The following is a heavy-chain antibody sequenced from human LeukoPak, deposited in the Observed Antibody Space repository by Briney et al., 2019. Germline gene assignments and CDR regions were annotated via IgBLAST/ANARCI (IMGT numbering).Heavy chain of an antibody. CDR3: AELGITMIGGV. CDR1: GFTFTSNG. D-gene: IGHD3-10*02. J-gene: IGHJ6*04. V-gene: IGHV3-30*02. Sequence: AGGSLRLSCAASGFTFTSNGMHWFRQAPGKGLDWVAFIGYDGNTKYYADPVKGRFTISRDNAKNSLYLQMNSLRAEDTAVYYCAELGITMIGGVWGKGTTVTISS. CDR2: IGYDGNTK.